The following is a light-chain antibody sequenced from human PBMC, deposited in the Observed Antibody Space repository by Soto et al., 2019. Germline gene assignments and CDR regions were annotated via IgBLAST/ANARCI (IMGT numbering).Light chain of an antibody. Sequence: VLTQPPSVSGAPGQRVTLSCTGSSSNIGAGYDVHWYQQLPGTAPKLLIYGNSNRPSGVPDRFSGSKSGTSASLAITGLQAEDEADYYCQSYDSSLSGSVFGGGTKLTVL. V-gene: IGLV1-40*01. J-gene: IGLJ2*01. CDR3: QSYDSSLSGSV. CDR1: SSNIGAGYD. CDR2: GNS.